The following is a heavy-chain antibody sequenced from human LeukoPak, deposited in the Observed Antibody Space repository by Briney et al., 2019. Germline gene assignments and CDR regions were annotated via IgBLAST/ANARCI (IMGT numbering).Heavy chain of an antibody. CDR1: GGTFSNYV. Sequence: GASVKVSCKASGGTFSNYVISWVRQAPGQGLECMGGIIPIFGTTNYAQKFQGRVTINADKSTSTVYIELSSLRSEDTAVYYCARTRFPYYRLSVADYYHMDVWGKGTTVTVSS. CDR2: IIPIFGTT. V-gene: IGHV1-69*06. CDR3: ARTRFPYYRLSVADYYHMDV. D-gene: IGHD3-10*01. J-gene: IGHJ6*03.